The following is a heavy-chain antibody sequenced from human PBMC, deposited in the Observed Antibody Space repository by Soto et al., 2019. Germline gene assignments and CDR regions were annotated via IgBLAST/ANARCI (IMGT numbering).Heavy chain of an antibody. CDR1: GFTFISYW. D-gene: IGHD3-16*02. V-gene: IGHV3-7*03. J-gene: IGHJ3*02. Sequence: AGGSLRLSCAASGFTFISYWMSWVRQAPGKGLEWVANIKQDGSEKYYVDSVKGRFTISRDNAKNSLYLQMNSLRAEDTAVYYCASPYDYVWGSYRPDAFDIWGQGTMLTVSS. CDR2: IKQDGSEK. CDR3: ASPYDYVWGSYRPDAFDI.